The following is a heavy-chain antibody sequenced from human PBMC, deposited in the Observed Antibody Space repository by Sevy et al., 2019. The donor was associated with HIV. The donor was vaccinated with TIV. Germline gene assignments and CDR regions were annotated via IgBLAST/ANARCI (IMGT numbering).Heavy chain of an antibody. CDR2: IRFDGSNK. V-gene: IGHV3-30*02. CDR1: GFSFRSYG. J-gene: IGHJ4*02. Sequence: GGSLRLSCAASGFSFRSYGMHWVRQAPGKGLEWVAFIRFDGSNKHYADSVKGRFTISRDYSTNTLNLQMNSLRTEDTAVYYCANVQEMSSSWYPPDHWGQRTLVTVSS. CDR3: ANVQEMSSSWYPPDH. D-gene: IGHD6-13*01.